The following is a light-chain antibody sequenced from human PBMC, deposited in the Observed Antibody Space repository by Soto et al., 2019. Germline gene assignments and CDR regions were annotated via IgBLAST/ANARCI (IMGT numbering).Light chain of an antibody. CDR3: QQYNSWPPIT. CDR2: GAS. Sequence: EIVMTQSPGPLSVSPGEGATLFCRASQSVRTKLAWYQQRAGQAPRLLMYGASTRATGIPDRFSGSGSGTEFTLTISSLQSEDFAVYYCQQYNSWPPITFGQGTRLEIK. CDR1: QSVRTK. V-gene: IGKV3-15*01. J-gene: IGKJ5*01.